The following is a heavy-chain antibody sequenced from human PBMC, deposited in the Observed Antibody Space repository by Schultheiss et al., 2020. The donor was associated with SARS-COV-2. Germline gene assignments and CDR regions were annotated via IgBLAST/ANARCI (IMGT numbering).Heavy chain of an antibody. D-gene: IGHD2-2*01. CDR2: IYYSGST. J-gene: IGHJ5*02. CDR1: GGSFSGYY. Sequence: SETLSLTCAVYGGSFSGYYWSWIRQHPGKGLEWIGYIYYSGSTNYNPSLKSRVTISVDTSKNQFSLKLSSVTAADTAVYYCARTIVVVPAAPSRFDPWGQGTLVTVSS. CDR3: ARTIVVVPAAPSRFDP. V-gene: IGHV4-34*01.